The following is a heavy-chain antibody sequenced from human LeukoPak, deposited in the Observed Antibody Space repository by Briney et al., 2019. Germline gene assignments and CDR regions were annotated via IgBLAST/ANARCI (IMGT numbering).Heavy chain of an antibody. CDR3: ARGPMIVAENWFDP. CDR2: IKQDGSEK. J-gene: IGHJ5*02. V-gene: IGHV3-7*04. D-gene: IGHD3-22*01. CDR1: GSPLSNYW. Sequence: PGGSLRLSCAASGSPLSNYWMSWVRQAPGKGLEWVANIKQDGSEKYYVDSVKGRFTISRDNAKNSVYLQMNSLRAEDTAVYYCARGPMIVAENWFDPWGQGTLVTVSS.